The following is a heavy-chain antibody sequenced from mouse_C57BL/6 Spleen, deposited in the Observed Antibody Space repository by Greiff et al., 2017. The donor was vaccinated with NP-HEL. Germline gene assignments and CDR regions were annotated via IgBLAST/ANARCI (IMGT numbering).Heavy chain of an antibody. J-gene: IGHJ3*01. Sequence: QVHVKQPGTELVKPGASVKLSCKASGYTFTSYWMHWVKQRPGQGLEWIGNINPSNGGTNYNEKFKSKATLTVDKSSSTAYMQLSSLTSEDSAVYYCARSGIYYGNSFDYWGQGTLVTVSA. CDR2: INPSNGGT. D-gene: IGHD2-1*01. CDR1: GYTFTSYW. CDR3: ARSGIYYGNSFDY. V-gene: IGHV1-53*01.